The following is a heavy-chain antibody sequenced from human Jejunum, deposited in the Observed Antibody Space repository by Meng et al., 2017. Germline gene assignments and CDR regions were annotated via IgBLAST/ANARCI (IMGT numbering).Heavy chain of an antibody. Sequence: EVQLVESGGGLVQPGGSLRLSCAASGFTFSSYWMPWGRQDSGKGLVWVSRVNSDGSNTSYADSVKGRFTISRDNAKNTLYMQMNRLRDEDTAVYYCVRASGSYYFDYWGQGTLVTVSS. V-gene: IGHV3-74*01. J-gene: IGHJ4*02. D-gene: IGHD1-26*01. CDR1: GFTFSSYW. CDR3: VRASGSYYFDY. CDR2: VNSDGSNT.